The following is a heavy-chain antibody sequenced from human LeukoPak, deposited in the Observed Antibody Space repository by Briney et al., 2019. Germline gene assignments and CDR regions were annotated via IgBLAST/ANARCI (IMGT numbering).Heavy chain of an antibody. V-gene: IGHV4-4*02. D-gene: IGHD6-13*01. Sequence: SETLSLTCAVSGVSISSSNWWSWVRQPPGKGLEWIGEINHSGSTNYNPSLKSRVTISVDTSKNQFSLKLSSVTAADTAVYYCARDSYSSSWYSGPRYYYYYGMDVWGQGTTVTVSS. CDR2: INHSGST. CDR1: GVSISSSNW. J-gene: IGHJ6*02. CDR3: ARDSYSSSWYSGPRYYYYYGMDV.